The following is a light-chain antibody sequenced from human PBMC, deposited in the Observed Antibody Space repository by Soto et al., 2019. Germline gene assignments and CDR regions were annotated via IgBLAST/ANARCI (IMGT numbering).Light chain of an antibody. CDR1: QTISSW. CDR3: QHYDSYSDA. J-gene: IGKJ1*01. Sequence: DIQMTQCPSTLSGSVGDRVTITRRASQTISSWLAWYQQKPGKAPKLLIYKASTLKSGVPSRFSGRGSGTEFTLTISNLQADDFATYDCQHYDSYSDACGQGTKVDIK. V-gene: IGKV1-5*03. CDR2: KAS.